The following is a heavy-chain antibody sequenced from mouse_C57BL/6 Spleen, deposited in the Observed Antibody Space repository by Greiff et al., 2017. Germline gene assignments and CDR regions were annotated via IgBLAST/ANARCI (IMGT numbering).Heavy chain of an antibody. CDR3: ARYYYSYWYFDV. D-gene: IGHD1-1*01. CDR1: GYTFTSYW. Sequence: QVQLQQPGAELVKPGASVKLSCKASGYTFTSYWMQWVKQRPGQGLEWIGEIDPSDSYTNYNQKFKGKATLTVDTSSSTAYMQLSSLTSEDSAVYYCARYYYSYWYFDVWGTGTTVTVSS. J-gene: IGHJ1*03. V-gene: IGHV1-50*01. CDR2: IDPSDSYT.